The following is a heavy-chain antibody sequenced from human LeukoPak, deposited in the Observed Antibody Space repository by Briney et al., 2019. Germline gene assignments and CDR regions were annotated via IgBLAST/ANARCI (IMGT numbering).Heavy chain of an antibody. CDR1: GFTFSSCS. Sequence: GGSLRLSCAASGFTFSSCSMNWVRQAPGKGLEWVSSISSSSSYIYYADSVKGRFTISRDDAKNSLYLQMNSLRAEDTAVYYCARDSPLSGYSSSWFNFDYWGQGTLVTVSS. CDR3: ARDSPLSGYSSSWFNFDY. V-gene: IGHV3-21*01. CDR2: ISSSSSYI. J-gene: IGHJ4*02. D-gene: IGHD6-13*01.